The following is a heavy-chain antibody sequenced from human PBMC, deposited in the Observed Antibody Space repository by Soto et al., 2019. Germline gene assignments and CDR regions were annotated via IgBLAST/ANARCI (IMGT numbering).Heavy chain of an antibody. CDR3: ARELADYYDDSNTPYNAFDI. Sequence: QVHLVQSGAEVKKPGASVKVSCKASGYTFTNYYMHWVRQAPGQGLEWMGMINPRGGRTTYPQKFQGRVTMTTDTSTSTVYMELSSLRSEDTAVYYCARELADYYDDSNTPYNAFDIWGQGTMVTVSS. D-gene: IGHD3-22*01. CDR2: INPRGGRT. J-gene: IGHJ3*02. V-gene: IGHV1-46*03. CDR1: GYTFTNYY.